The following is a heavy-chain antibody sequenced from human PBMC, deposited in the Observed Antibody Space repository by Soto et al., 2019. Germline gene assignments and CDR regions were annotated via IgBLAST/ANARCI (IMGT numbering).Heavy chain of an antibody. V-gene: IGHV3-30-3*01. CDR2: ISYDGSNK. CDR1: GFTFSSYA. J-gene: IGHJ4*01. Sequence: QVQLVESGGGVVQPGRSLRLSCEASGFTFSSYARHWVRQAPGKGLEWVAVISYDGSNKYYADSVKGRFTISRDNSKNSLYLQMDSLRAEDTSVYYGARVVVGATFNYWGHGTLVTVSS. D-gene: IGHD1-26*01. CDR3: ARVVVGATFNY.